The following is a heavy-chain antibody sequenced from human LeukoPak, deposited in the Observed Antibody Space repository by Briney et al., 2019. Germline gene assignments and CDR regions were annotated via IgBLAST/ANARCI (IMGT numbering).Heavy chain of an antibody. D-gene: IGHD5-24*01. CDR3: ARSRRDGYIYFDY. Sequence: GGSLRLSCAASGFTVGSDYMSWVRQAPGKGLEWVSIIYSAGNTYYADSVRGRFTISRDNSKNTLYLQMNSLRAEDTAVYYCARSRRDGYIYFDYWGQGTLVTVSS. V-gene: IGHV3-66*01. CDR2: IYSAGNT. CDR1: GFTVGSDY. J-gene: IGHJ4*02.